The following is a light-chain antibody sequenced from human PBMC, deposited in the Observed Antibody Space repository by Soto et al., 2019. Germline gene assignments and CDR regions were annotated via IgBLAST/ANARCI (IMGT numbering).Light chain of an antibody. CDR1: QSISSTY. V-gene: IGKV3-20*01. CDR2: GAF. J-gene: IGKJ3*01. CDR3: QQYGSSSFA. Sequence: EIVLTQSPGTLSVSPGERATLSCRTSQSISSTYLAWYQKKPGQAPRLLLYGAFNRATGIPDRFSGSGSGTDFTLTINRLEPEDCAFYYCQQYGSSSFAFGPGTKVEIK.